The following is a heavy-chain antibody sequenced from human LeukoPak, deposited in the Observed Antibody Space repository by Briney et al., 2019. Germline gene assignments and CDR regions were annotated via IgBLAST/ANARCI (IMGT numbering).Heavy chain of an antibody. J-gene: IGHJ4*02. Sequence: GGSLRLSCAASAFTFSNYWMSWVRQAPGKGLEWVANIKEDGSEINYVDSVKGRFTISKDNAKNSLYLQMNSLRVDDTAVYYCARDRGYSTFDYWGQGTLVTVSS. CDR1: AFTFSNYW. V-gene: IGHV3-7*01. CDR2: IKEDGSEI. D-gene: IGHD4-23*01. CDR3: ARDRGYSTFDY.